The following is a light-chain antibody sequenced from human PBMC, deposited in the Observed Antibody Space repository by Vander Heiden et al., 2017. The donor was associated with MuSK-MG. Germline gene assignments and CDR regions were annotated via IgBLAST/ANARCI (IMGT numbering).Light chain of an antibody. V-gene: IGKV3-15*01. CDR3: QQDNNWPRT. J-gene: IGKJ1*01. CDR2: GAS. Sequence: PGERATLSCRASQSVSSNLAWFQQKPGQAPRLLISGASTRATGIPARFSGSGSGTEFTLTISSLQSEDFAVYYCQQDNNWPRTFGQGTKVEIK. CDR1: QSVSSN.